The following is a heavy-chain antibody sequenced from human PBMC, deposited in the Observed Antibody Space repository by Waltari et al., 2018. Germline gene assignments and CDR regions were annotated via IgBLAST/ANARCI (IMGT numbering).Heavy chain of an antibody. J-gene: IGHJ3*02. CDR3: ARYCGGDCYVDAFDI. CDR2: IIPIFGTA. CDR1: GGTFSSYA. Sequence: QVQLVQSGAEVKKPGSSVKVSCKASGGTFSSYAISWVRQAPGQGLEWMGGIIPIFGTANDEKKCQGRVTITTDESTSTAYMELSSLRSEDTAVYYCARYCGGDCYVDAFDIWGQGTMVTVSS. V-gene: IGHV1-69*05. D-gene: IGHD2-21*01.